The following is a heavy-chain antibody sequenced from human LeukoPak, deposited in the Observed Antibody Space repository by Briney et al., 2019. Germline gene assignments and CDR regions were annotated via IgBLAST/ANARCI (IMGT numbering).Heavy chain of an antibody. CDR2: ISSSSSTI. CDR3: AKDPGAYGSGSYYGMDV. J-gene: IGHJ6*02. V-gene: IGHV3-48*04. Sequence: GGSLRLSCAASGFTFSSYSMNWVRQAPGKGLEWVSYISSSSSTIYYADSVKGRFTISRDNAKNSLYLQMNSLRAEDTAVYYCAKDPGAYGSGSYYGMDVWGQGTTVTVSS. D-gene: IGHD3-10*01. CDR1: GFTFSSYS.